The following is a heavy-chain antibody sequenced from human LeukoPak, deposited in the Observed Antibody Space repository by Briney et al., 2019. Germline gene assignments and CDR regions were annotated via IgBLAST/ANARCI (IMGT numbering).Heavy chain of an antibody. Sequence: SETLSLTCTVSGGSIRSYYWGWIRQPLGKGLEWIGYIHYSESTKYNPSLKSRVTMSVDTSKNQFSLKLSSVTAADTAVYYCASRSGSFSDALDIWGQGTLVTVSS. CDR2: IHYSEST. D-gene: IGHD3-10*01. CDR3: ASRSGSFSDALDI. J-gene: IGHJ3*02. CDR1: GGSIRSYY. V-gene: IGHV4-59*08.